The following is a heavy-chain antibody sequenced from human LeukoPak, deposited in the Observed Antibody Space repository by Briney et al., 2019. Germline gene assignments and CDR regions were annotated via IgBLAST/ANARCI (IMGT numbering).Heavy chain of an antibody. J-gene: IGHJ4*02. CDR3: ARTALDTTTYFHY. Sequence: PSETLSLTCAVYGGSFSGYYWSWIRQPPGKGLEWIGEINHSGSTNYNPSLKSRVTISVDTSKNQFSLKLSSVTAVDTAVYYCARTALDTTTYFHYWGQGTLVTVSS. CDR2: INHSGST. D-gene: IGHD5-18*01. CDR1: GGSFSGYY. V-gene: IGHV4-34*01.